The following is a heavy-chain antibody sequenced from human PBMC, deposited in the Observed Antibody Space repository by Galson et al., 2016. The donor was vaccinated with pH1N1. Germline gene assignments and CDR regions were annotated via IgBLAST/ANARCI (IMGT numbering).Heavy chain of an antibody. D-gene: IGHD2-21*02. Sequence: SETLSLTCTVSGDSINRNYWSWIGQPPGKGLEWIGYIYYSGTTSYNPSLKSRITISVDSSQGQFSLKLTSVTAADTAVYYCARGGGDLDSWGQGTLVTVSS. J-gene: IGHJ4*02. V-gene: IGHV4-59*01. CDR3: ARGGGDLDS. CDR1: GDSINRNY. CDR2: IYYSGTT.